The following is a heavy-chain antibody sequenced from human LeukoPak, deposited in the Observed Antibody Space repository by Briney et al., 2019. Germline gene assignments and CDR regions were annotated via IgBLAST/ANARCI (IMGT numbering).Heavy chain of an antibody. CDR3: ARAYSGSSNDAFDI. J-gene: IGHJ3*02. Sequence: PSETLSLTCTASGGSISSYYWSWIRQPPGKGLEWIGYIYYSGSTNYNPSLKSRVTISVDTSKNQFSLKLSSVTAADTAVYYCARAYSGSSNDAFDIWGQGTMVTVSS. V-gene: IGHV4-59*01. CDR1: GGSISSYY. D-gene: IGHD1-26*01. CDR2: IYYSGST.